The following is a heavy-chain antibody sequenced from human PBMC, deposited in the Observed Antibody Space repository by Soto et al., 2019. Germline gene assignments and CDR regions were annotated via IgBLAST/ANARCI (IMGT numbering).Heavy chain of an antibody. J-gene: IGHJ5*02. D-gene: IGHD5-12*01. CDR3: ARSPLKVTTIGNWFDP. Sequence: SESLSLTCTVSGGSISSYYWSWIRQPAGKGLEWIGYIYYSGSTNYNPSLKSRVTISVDTSKNQFSLKLSSVTAADTAVYYCARSPLKVTTIGNWFDPWGQGTLVTVSS. CDR1: GGSISSYY. V-gene: IGHV4-59*01. CDR2: IYYSGST.